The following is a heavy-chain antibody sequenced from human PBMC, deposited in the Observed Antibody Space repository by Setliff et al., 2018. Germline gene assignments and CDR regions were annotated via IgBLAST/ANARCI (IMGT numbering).Heavy chain of an antibody. CDR1: GFTFSTYS. V-gene: IGHV3-23*01. Sequence: SLRLSCAASGFTFSTYSMSWARQAPGKGLEWVSAISGDSVSIYYADSVRGRFTISRDNSKNTLYLQMNNLRDEDTAVYYCANHNPARWAVYTTPIDSWGQGTLVTVSS. D-gene: IGHD6-19*01. CDR3: ANHNPARWAVYTTPIDS. CDR2: ISGDSVSI. J-gene: IGHJ4*02.